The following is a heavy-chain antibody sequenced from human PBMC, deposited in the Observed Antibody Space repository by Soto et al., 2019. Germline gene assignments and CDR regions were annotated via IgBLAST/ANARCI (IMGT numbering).Heavy chain of an antibody. J-gene: IGHJ6*02. CDR2: IDPNSGGT. V-gene: IGHV1-2*02. D-gene: IGHD3-10*01. CDR1: GYTFTGYF. Sequence: ASVKVSFKASGYTFTGYFMQWVRQAPGQGLEWMAWIDPNSGGTNFAQKFQGRVTMTRDTSISTAYMELSRLRSDDTAVYYCARGREMDVWGQGTTVTVSS. CDR3: ARGREMDV.